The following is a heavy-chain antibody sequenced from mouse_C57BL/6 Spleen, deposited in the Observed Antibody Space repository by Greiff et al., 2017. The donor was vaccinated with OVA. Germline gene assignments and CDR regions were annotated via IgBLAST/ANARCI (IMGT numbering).Heavy chain of an antibody. CDR1: GYTFTSYW. D-gene: IGHD3-1*01. CDR3: ARRTRGYDFDY. J-gene: IGHJ2*01. Sequence: QVQLQQPGAELVRPGSSVKLSCKASGYTFTSYWMDWVKQRPGQGLEWIGNIYPSDSETHYNQKFKDKATLTVDKSSSTAYMQLSSLTSEDSAVYYCARRTRGYDFDYWGQGTTLTVSS. V-gene: IGHV1-61*01. CDR2: IYPSDSET.